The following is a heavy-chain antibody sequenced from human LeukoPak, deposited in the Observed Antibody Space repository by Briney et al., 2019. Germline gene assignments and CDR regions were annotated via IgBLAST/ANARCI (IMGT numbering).Heavy chain of an antibody. J-gene: IGHJ3*02. D-gene: IGHD2-15*01. CDR1: GFTFSSYS. CDR2: ISSSSSYI. V-gene: IGHV3-21*01. Sequence: GGSLRLSCAASGFTFSSYSMNWVRQAPGKGLEWVSSISSSSSYIYYADSVKGRFIISRDNAKNSLYLQMNSLRAEDTALYYCVREYCSGGSCSDAFDIWGQGTMVTISS. CDR3: VREYCSGGSCSDAFDI.